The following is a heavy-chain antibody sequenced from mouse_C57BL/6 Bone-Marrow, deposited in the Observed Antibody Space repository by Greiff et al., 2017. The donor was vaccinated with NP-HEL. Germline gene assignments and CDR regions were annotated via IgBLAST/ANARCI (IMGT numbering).Heavy chain of an antibody. V-gene: IGHV1-18*01. CDR1: GYTFTDYN. D-gene: IGHD1-1*01. Sequence: VQLQQSGPELVKPGASVKIPCKASGYTFTDYNMDWVKQSHGKSLEWIGDINPNNGGTIYNQKFKGKATLTVDKSSSTAYMELRSLTSEDTAVYYCARRRDYYGSSYVPFAYWGQGTLVTVSA. CDR2: INPNNGGT. J-gene: IGHJ3*01. CDR3: ARRRDYYGSSYVPFAY.